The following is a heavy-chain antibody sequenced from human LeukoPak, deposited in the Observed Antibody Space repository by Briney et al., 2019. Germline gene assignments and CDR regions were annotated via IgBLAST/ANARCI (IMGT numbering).Heavy chain of an antibody. CDR3: AKSSGSYVPPNHFDY. D-gene: IGHD1-26*01. J-gene: IGHJ4*02. CDR2: ISGSGGNT. CDR1: GFTFSSYA. V-gene: IGHV3-23*01. Sequence: PGGSLRLSCAASGFTFSSYAMSWVRQAPRKGLEWVSTISGSGGNTYYADSVKGRFTISRDNSKNTLFLQMNSLRAEDTAVYYCAKSSGSYVPPNHFDYWGQGTLVTVSS.